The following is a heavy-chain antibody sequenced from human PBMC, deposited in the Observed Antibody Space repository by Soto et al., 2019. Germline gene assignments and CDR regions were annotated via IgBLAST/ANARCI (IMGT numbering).Heavy chain of an antibody. CDR3: AKGGWTAGMDV. V-gene: IGHV3-23*01. CDR1: GFTFGTYA. D-gene: IGHD6-19*01. J-gene: IGHJ6*02. CDR2: ISGRGSST. Sequence: EVPLLESGGGLVQPGGSLRLSCAASGFTFGTYAMTWVRQAPGKGLEWVSAISGRGSSTYSADSVRGRFIISRDNSKNTLYLQMSSLRAEDTAVYYCAKGGWTAGMDVWGQGTTVTVSS.